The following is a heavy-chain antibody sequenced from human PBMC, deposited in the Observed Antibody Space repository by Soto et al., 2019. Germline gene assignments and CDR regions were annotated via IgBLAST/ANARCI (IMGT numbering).Heavy chain of an antibody. D-gene: IGHD3-3*01. CDR3: ASYNFGVFFDY. J-gene: IGHJ4*02. Sequence: ETLSLTCSVSGGSISNYYWSWIRQSPGKGLEWIGYAYYSGSTNYNPSLKSRVAISVDTSKNQFSLKLTSVTAADTAVYYCASYNFGVFFDYWGQGTPVTVSS. V-gene: IGHV4-59*01. CDR1: GGSISNYY. CDR2: AYYSGST.